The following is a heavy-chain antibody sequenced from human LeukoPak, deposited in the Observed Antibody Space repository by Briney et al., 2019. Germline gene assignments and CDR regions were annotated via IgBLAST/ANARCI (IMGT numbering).Heavy chain of an antibody. CDR3: ARTKKDIAVVPVFDP. V-gene: IGHV1-18*01. J-gene: IGHJ5*02. Sequence: ASVKVSCKASGYSFTSYGISWVRQAPGQGLEWMGWISAYNGDTNYAQNIQGGVTMTTDTSTTTAFMELRSLRSDDTAVYYCARTKKDIAVVPVFDPWGQGTLVTVSS. CDR1: GYSFTSYG. D-gene: IGHD2-2*01. CDR2: ISAYNGDT.